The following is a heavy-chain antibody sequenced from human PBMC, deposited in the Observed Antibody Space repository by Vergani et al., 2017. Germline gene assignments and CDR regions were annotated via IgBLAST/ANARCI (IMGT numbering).Heavy chain of an antibody. V-gene: IGHV3-33*01. D-gene: IGHD1-26*01. CDR3: ARDGAGTIDFDY. J-gene: IGHJ4*02. CDR1: GFTLNTYG. Sequence: QVQILQSGGGVVQPGGSLRLSCTLSGFTLNTYGIHWVRQAPGKGLEWVSRVGFDGSDTVYADSVKGRFTISKDSAMNTVHLQMTNVRAEDTAVYFCARDGAGTIDFDYWGPGILVTVSS. CDR2: VGFDGSDT.